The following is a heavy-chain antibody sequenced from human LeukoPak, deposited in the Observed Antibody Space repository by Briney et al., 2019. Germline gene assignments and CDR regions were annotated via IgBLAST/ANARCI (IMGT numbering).Heavy chain of an antibody. Sequence: GASVKVSCKASGGTFSSYAISWVRQAPGQGLEWMGAIIPIFGTANYAQKFQGRVTITADESTSTAYMELSSLRSEDTAVYYCARDGDNGPFDYWGQGTLVTVSS. J-gene: IGHJ4*02. V-gene: IGHV1-69*13. CDR3: ARDGDNGPFDY. CDR2: IIPIFGTA. D-gene: IGHD7-27*01. CDR1: GGTFSSYA.